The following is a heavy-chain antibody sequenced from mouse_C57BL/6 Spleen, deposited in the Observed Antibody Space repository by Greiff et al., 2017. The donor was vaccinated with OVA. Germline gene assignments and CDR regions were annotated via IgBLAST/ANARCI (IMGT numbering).Heavy chain of an antibody. Sequence: VQLQQSGPELVKPGASVKISCKASGYAFSSSWMNWVKQRPGKGLEWIGRIYPGDGDTNYNGKFKGKATLTADKSSSTAYMQLSSLTSEDSAVYFCARLLRSYFDVWGTGTTVTVSS. D-gene: IGHD1-1*01. CDR3: ARLLRSYFDV. J-gene: IGHJ1*03. V-gene: IGHV1-82*01. CDR1: GYAFSSSW. CDR2: IYPGDGDT.